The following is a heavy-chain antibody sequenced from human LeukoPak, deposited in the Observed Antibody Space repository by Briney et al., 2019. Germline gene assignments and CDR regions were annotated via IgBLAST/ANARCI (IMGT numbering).Heavy chain of an antibody. D-gene: IGHD1-26*01. J-gene: IGHJ5*02. Sequence: GGSLRLSCAASGFTFSSYSMNWVRQAPGRGLEWVSSISSSSSYIYYADSVKGRFTISRDNAKNSLYLQMNSLRAEDTAVYYCARDYGANWFDPWGQGTLVTVSS. V-gene: IGHV3-21*01. CDR2: ISSSSSYI. CDR1: GFTFSSYS. CDR3: ARDYGANWFDP.